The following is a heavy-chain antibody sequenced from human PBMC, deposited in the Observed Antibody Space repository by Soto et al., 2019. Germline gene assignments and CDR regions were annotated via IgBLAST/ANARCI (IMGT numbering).Heavy chain of an antibody. CDR2: ISSSGSTM. D-gene: IGHD2-21*02. CDR3: ALSLTYCGGDCYSDY. J-gene: IGHJ4*02. V-gene: IGHV3-48*03. Sequence: EVQLVESGGGLVQSGGSLRLSCAASRITFRSYEMNWVRQAPGKGLEWVSYISSSGSTMFYADSVKGRFIISRDNAKNSLYLQMNSLRAEDTAVYYCALSLTYCGGDCYSDYWGQGTLVTVSS. CDR1: RITFRSYE.